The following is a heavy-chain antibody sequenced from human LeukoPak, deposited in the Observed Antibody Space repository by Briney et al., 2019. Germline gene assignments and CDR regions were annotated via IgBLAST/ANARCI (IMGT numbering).Heavy chain of an antibody. D-gene: IGHD2-15*01. V-gene: IGHV5-51*01. CDR2: IYPGDSDT. CDR1: GYSFTSYW. J-gene: IGHJ5*02. CDR3: ARRYCSGGSCYSLPGGWFDP. Sequence: GESLKISCKGSGYSFTSYWIGWVRQMPGKGLEWMGIIYPGDSDTRYSPSFQGQVTISADKSISTAYLQWSSLKASDTAMYYCARRYCSGGSCYSLPGGWFDPWGQGTLVTVSS.